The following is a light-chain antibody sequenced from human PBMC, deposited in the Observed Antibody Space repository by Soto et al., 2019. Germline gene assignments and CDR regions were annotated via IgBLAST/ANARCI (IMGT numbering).Light chain of an antibody. V-gene: IGKV1-9*01. CDR1: QGISSY. J-gene: IGKJ2*01. CDR2: AAS. Sequence: IQSTQSPSSLSASVGDRVTITCRASQGISSYLAWYQQKPGKAPKLLIYAASTLQSGVPSRFSGSGSGTEFTLTVSSLQSEDFAVYYCQQYNTWPPYTFGQGTKVDIK. CDR3: QQYNTWPPYT.